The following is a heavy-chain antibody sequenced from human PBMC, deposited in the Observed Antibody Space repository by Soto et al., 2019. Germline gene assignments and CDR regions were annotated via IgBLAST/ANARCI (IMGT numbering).Heavy chain of an antibody. D-gene: IGHD4-4*01. J-gene: IGHJ5*02. CDR1: GGSISSGGYY. V-gene: IGHV4-30-4*08. CDR2: IYYSGST. Sequence: SETLSLTCTVSGGSISSGGYYWSWIRQHPGKGLEWIGYIYYSGSTYYNPSLKSRVTISVDTSKNQFSLKLSSVTAADTAVYYCARGNGWDFSKWFDPWGQGTLVTVSS. CDR3: ARGNGWDFSKWFDP.